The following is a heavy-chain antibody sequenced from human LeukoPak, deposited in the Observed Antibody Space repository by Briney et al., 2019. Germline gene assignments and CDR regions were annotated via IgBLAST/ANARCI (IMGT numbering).Heavy chain of an antibody. CDR1: GFSFSSYW. Sequence: PGGSLRLSCEGSGFSFSSYWMTWVRQLPGKGPEWVANIRQDESERYFADSVKGRFTISRDNAKKSVYLHMSSLRAEDTALHYCAREQHYWGQGTLVTVSS. V-gene: IGHV3-7*01. CDR2: IRQDESER. CDR3: AREQHY. J-gene: IGHJ4*02. D-gene: IGHD1-1*01.